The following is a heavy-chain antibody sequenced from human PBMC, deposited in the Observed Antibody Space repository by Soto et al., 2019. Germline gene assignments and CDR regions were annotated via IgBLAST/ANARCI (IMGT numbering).Heavy chain of an antibody. D-gene: IGHD3-10*01. V-gene: IGHV3-74*01. CDR1: GFTLSGRS. CDR2: IDNAGTDA. Sequence: EVQLVESGGGLVQPGGSLRLSCAASGFTLSGRSMHWVRQAPGKGLVWVSGIDNAGTDATYADSVKGRFTSSRDNAKNMLYLPMNRLRVENTAVYYCARGWFGPEVWGKGTTVTVSS. J-gene: IGHJ6*04. CDR3: ARGWFGPEV.